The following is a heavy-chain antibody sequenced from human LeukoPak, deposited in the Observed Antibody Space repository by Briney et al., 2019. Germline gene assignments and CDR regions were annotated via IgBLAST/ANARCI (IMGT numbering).Heavy chain of an antibody. D-gene: IGHD4-17*01. J-gene: IGHJ4*02. V-gene: IGHV4-31*03. CDR2: IYYSGTA. CDR1: GGSISSGGYY. Sequence: PSETLSLTCTVSGGSISSGGYYWSWVRQHPEKGLEWIGYIYYSGTAYYNPSLKSRVTMSVDTSKNQFSLKLSSVTAADTAVYYCARGYGDLDFDYWGQGTLVTVSS. CDR3: ARGYGDLDFDY.